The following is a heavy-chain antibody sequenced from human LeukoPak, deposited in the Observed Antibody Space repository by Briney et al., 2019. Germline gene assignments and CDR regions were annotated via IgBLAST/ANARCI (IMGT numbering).Heavy chain of an antibody. Sequence: ASVKVSCKASGYTFTGYYMHWVRQAPGQGLEWMGWINPNSGGTNYAQKFQGRVTMTRDTSISTAYMELSRLRSDDTAVYYCARDLRVQTRSPYYWGQGTLVTVSS. V-gene: IGHV1-2*02. CDR1: GYTFTGYY. CDR2: INPNSGGT. CDR3: ARDLRVQTRSPYY. J-gene: IGHJ4*02.